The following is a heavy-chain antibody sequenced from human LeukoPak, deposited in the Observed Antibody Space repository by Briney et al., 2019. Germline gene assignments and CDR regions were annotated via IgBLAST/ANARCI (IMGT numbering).Heavy chain of an antibody. V-gene: IGHV1-69*13. CDR1: GGTFSSFG. Sequence: SVKVSCKASGGTFSSFGLNWVRQAPGQGLEWMGGIIPVFGTPNHAQKFQDRVTITADDSTGTAYMELGSLTSEDTAVYYCARDNGLRLQNYWGQGTLVTVSS. D-gene: IGHD5-12*01. CDR3: ARDNGLRLQNY. J-gene: IGHJ4*02. CDR2: IIPVFGTP.